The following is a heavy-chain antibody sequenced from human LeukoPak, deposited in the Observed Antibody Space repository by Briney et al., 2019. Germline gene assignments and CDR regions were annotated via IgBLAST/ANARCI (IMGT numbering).Heavy chain of an antibody. CDR3: ARVGPPDVWDMDDFDS. V-gene: IGHV3-74*01. Sequence: GGSLRLSCAASGIIFSNYWMHWVRQAPGKGLVWVSRINRDGSSTSYADSVKGRFTISRDNAKNTLYLQMNSLRAEDTAVYYCARVGPPDVWDMDDFDSWGQGTLVTVSS. CDR2: INRDGSST. J-gene: IGHJ4*02. D-gene: IGHD2-15*01. CDR1: GIIFSNYW.